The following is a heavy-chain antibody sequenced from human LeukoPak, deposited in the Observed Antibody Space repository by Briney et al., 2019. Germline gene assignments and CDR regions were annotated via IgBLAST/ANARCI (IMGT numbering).Heavy chain of an antibody. Sequence: PSETLSLTCTVSGGSISSGDYYWSRIRQPPGKGLEWIGYIYYSGSTYYNPSLKSRVTISVDTSKNQFSLKLSSVTAADTAVYYCARADDYGDQNGGAFDIWGQGTMVTVSS. V-gene: IGHV4-30-4*01. J-gene: IGHJ3*02. D-gene: IGHD4-17*01. CDR3: ARADDYGDQNGGAFDI. CDR1: GGSISSGDYY. CDR2: IYYSGST.